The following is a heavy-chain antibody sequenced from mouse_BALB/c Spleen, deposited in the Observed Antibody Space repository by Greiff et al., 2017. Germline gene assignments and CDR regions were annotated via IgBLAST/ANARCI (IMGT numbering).Heavy chain of an antibody. J-gene: IGHJ2*01. V-gene: IGHV14-3*02. CDR1: GFNIKDTY. CDR2: IDPANGNT. CDR3: AKPLYGSSFDY. Sequence: EVQLQESGAELVKPGASVKLSCTASGFNIKDTYMHWVKQRPEQGLEWIGRIDPANGNTKYDPKFQGKATITADTSSNTAYLQLSSLTSEDTAVYYCAKPLYGSSFDYWGQGTTLTVSS. D-gene: IGHD1-1*01.